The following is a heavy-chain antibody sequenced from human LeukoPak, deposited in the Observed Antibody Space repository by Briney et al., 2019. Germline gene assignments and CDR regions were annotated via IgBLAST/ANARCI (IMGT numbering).Heavy chain of an antibody. J-gene: IGHJ4*02. CDR1: GFTLSNYG. Sequence: GGSLRLSRAASGFTLSNYGMHWVRQAPGKGLEWVAAISYDGKNKHYTDSVKGRFTLSRDNSKNTLYLQMRGDDTAVYYCAKRGDFTGTDCYYFDYWGQGTSVTVSS. V-gene: IGHV3-30*18. D-gene: IGHD2-21*02. CDR2: ISYDGKNK. CDR3: AKRGDFTGTDCYYFDY.